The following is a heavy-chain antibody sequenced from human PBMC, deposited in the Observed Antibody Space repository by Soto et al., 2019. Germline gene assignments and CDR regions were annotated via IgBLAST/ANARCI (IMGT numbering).Heavy chain of an antibody. CDR3: ARTSVADYNWFDP. Sequence: GGSLRLSCAASGFTFSTYWMTWIRQVPGKGLEWVSRINSDASHTYYADAVKGRFTISRDNAENTLHLEMNSLRAEDTAVYYCARTSVADYNWFDPWGQGTLVTVSS. CDR1: GFTFSTYW. D-gene: IGHD6-19*01. CDR2: INSDASHT. V-gene: IGHV3-74*01. J-gene: IGHJ5*02.